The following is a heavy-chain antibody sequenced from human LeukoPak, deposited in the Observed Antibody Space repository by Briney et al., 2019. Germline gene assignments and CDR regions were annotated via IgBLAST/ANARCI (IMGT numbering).Heavy chain of an antibody. V-gene: IGHV3-23*01. J-gene: IGHJ4*02. CDR1: GFTFSSYA. Sequence: GGSLRLSCAASGFTFSSYAMSWVRQAPGKGLEWVSAISGSGGSTYYADSVKGRFTISRDNSKNTLYLQMNSLRAEDTAVYYCAKHSMRFVSSGWYYFDYWGQGTLVTVSS. CDR2: ISGSGGST. CDR3: AKHSMRFVSSGWYYFDY. D-gene: IGHD6-19*01.